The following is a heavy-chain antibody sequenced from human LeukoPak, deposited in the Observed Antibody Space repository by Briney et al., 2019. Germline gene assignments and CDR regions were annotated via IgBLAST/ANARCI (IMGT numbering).Heavy chain of an antibody. Sequence: PGGSLRLSCTASGFTFSYYTMHWVRQAPGKGLEWVGVVSYDGSNEYNADSVKGRFSVSRDNSNNTVYLQMNSLRAEDTAVYYCARSNYYDSRSWGFDIWGQGTMVTVSS. CDR2: VSYDGSNE. CDR3: ARSNYYDSRSWGFDI. J-gene: IGHJ3*02. V-gene: IGHV3-30*04. D-gene: IGHD3-22*01. CDR1: GFTFSYYT.